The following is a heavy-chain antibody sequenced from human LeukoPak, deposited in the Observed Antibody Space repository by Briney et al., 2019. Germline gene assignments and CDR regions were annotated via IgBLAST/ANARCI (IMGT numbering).Heavy chain of an antibody. Sequence: ASVKVSCKASGYTFTGYYMHWVRQAPGQGLEWMGWINPNSGGTNYAQKFQGRVTMTRDTSISTAYMELSRLRSDDTAVYYCARADSPDIVVVVAATYAFDIWGQGTMVTVSS. CDR2: INPNSGGT. J-gene: IGHJ3*02. CDR1: GYTFTGYY. CDR3: ARADSPDIVVVVAATYAFDI. V-gene: IGHV1-2*02. D-gene: IGHD2-15*01.